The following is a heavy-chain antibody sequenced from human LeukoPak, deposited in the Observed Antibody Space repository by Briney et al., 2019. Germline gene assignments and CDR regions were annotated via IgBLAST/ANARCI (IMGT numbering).Heavy chain of an antibody. CDR3: ARFAIADGY. D-gene: IGHD2/OR15-2a*01. V-gene: IGHV1-2*02. J-gene: IGHJ4*02. CDR1: GYTFTGYY. CDR2: INPNSGGT. Sequence: ASVKVSCKASGYTFTGYYIHWVRQAPGQGLEWMGWINPNSGGTNYAQKFQGRVTMTRGTSISTAYMELSRLTSDDTAVYYCARFAIADGYWGQGTLVTVSS.